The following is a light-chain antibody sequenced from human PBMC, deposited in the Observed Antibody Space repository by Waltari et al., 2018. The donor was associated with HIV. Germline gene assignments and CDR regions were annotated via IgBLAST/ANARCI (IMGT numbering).Light chain of an antibody. CDR2: DTT. V-gene: IGLV7-46*01. J-gene: IGLJ1*01. CDR3: CSCPRSGIRYV. CDR1: SGPVTSGHH. Sequence: QAVVTQEPSLTVSPGGTVTLTCGSSSGPVTSGHHPYWFQQKPGQAPRTLIYDTTYKHSWTPARFSGSLLGGKAALTLSGAQPEDEADYYCCSCPRSGIRYVFGTGTKVTVL.